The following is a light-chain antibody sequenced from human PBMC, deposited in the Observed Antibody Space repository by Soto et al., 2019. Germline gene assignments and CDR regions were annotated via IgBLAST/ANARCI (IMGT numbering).Light chain of an antibody. Sequence: DIVMTQSPDSLAVSLGERATINCKSSQTVLYSSNNKNYLAWYQQKPGQPPKLLISWASTRESGVPDRFSGSGSGTDFTLTISSLQAEDVAVYYCQQYASTLWTFGQGTKGEIK. J-gene: IGKJ1*01. V-gene: IGKV4-1*01. CDR2: WAS. CDR3: QQYASTLWT. CDR1: QTVLYSSNNKNY.